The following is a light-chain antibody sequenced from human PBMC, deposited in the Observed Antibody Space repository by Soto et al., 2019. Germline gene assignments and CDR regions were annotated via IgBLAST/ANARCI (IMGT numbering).Light chain of an antibody. J-gene: IGKJ4*01. V-gene: IGKV3-15*01. CDR2: DTS. CDR1: QSVSSD. CDR3: QQYNQWLLT. Sequence: EILMTQSPATRSGSPGERAPLSCRGSQSVSSDLVCFQQKGGQAPGLVIYDTSTRATGIPARFSGSGSGTEFTLPIRRLQSEDSAVYHCQQYNQWLLTFGGGTKVDIK.